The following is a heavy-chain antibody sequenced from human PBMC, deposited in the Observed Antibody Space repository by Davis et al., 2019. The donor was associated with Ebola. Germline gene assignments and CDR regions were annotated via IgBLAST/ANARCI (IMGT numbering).Heavy chain of an antibody. J-gene: IGHJ3*02. CDR1: GGSISSSNW. V-gene: IGHV4-4*02. D-gene: IGHD3-22*01. CDR3: ARSYDSSGYYKADAFDI. CDR2: IYHSGST. Sequence: SETLSLTCAVSGGSISSSNWWSWVRQPPGKGLEWIGEIYHSGSTNYNPSLKSRVTISVDTSKNQFSLKLSSVTAADTAVYYCARSYDSSGYYKADAFDIWGQGTMVTVSS.